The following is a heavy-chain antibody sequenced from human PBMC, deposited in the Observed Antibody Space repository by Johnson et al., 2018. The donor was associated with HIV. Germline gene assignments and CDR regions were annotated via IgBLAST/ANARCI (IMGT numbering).Heavy chain of an antibody. Sequence: QVQLVESGGGVVQPGRSLRLSCAASGFTFSSYAMHWVRQAPGKGLEWVATISYDGRNKFYADSVKGRFTISRDNSKNTLHLLMNSLRAEDTAVYYCASTQLPIGFDIWGQGTMVTVSS. CDR1: GFTFSSYA. V-gene: IGHV3-30*04. CDR3: ASTQLPIGFDI. J-gene: IGHJ3*02. CDR2: ISYDGRNK. D-gene: IGHD2-2*01.